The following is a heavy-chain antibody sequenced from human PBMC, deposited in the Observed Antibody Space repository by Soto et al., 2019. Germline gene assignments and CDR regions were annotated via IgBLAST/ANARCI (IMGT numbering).Heavy chain of an antibody. CDR2: IKSRADGGTT. CDR1: GFTFTKAW. J-gene: IGHJ4*02. CDR3: TTAAQWLPPYY. D-gene: IGHD6-19*01. Sequence: PXGSLRLSCSAAGFTFTKAWMTRVRQTPGKGLEWVGRIKSRADGGTTDYAASVKDRFIISRDDSNDTLYLHMKRLKTDDTAVYYCTTAAQWLPPYYWGQGALVTVSS. V-gene: IGHV3-15*01.